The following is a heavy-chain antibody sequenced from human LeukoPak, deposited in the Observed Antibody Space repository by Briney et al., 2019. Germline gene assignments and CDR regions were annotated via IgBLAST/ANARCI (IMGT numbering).Heavy chain of an antibody. CDR1: GYTLTELS. V-gene: IGHV1-24*01. CDR3: ARDPHDFWSGYYIYYFDY. D-gene: IGHD3-3*01. J-gene: IGHJ4*02. CDR2: FDPEDGET. Sequence: ASVKVSCKVSGYTLTELSMHWVRQAPGKGLEWMGGFDPEDGETIYAQKFQGRVTMTEDTSTDTAYMELSSLRSDDTAVYYCARDPHDFWSGYYIYYFDYWGQGTLVTVSS.